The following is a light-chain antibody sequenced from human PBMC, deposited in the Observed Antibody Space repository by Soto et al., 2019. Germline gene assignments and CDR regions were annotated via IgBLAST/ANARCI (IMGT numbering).Light chain of an antibody. CDR1: QSAISN. J-gene: IGKJ4*01. V-gene: IGKV3-15*01. CDR2: DAS. Sequence: EIVMTRSPATLSVSPGARVTLSCRASQSAISNLAWYQQKPGQTPRLLIYDASTRATDIPARFSGSGSGTDFTLTISSLLSEDFAVYYCHQYYKWPLTFGGGTKVDIK. CDR3: HQYYKWPLT.